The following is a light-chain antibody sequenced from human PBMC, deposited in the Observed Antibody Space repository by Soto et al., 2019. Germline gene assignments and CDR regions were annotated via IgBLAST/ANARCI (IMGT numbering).Light chain of an antibody. J-gene: IGLJ3*02. CDR1: SSNIGTGY. V-gene: IGLV1-47*01. CDR3: AAWDDTLSGPV. Sequence: QSVLTQPPSVSGTPGQRVTISCSGSSSNIGTGYVYWYQQLPGTAPKLLVYTNHRPSGVPDRFSGSRSGTSASLAISGLRSEDEADYFCAAWDDTLSGPVFGGGTQLTVL. CDR2: TN.